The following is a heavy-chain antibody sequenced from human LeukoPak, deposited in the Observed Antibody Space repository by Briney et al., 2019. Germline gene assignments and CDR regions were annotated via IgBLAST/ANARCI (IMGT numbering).Heavy chain of an antibody. CDR3: ARDVGLYYDILTGYYGIDY. D-gene: IGHD3-9*01. Sequence: PGRSLRLSCAASGFTFSSYAMHWVRQAPGKGLEWVAVISYDGSNKYYADSVKGRFTISRDNSTNTLYLQMNSLRAEDTAVYYCARDVGLYYDILTGYYGIDYWGQGTLVTVSS. V-gene: IGHV3-30*04. CDR2: ISYDGSNK. CDR1: GFTFSSYA. J-gene: IGHJ4*02.